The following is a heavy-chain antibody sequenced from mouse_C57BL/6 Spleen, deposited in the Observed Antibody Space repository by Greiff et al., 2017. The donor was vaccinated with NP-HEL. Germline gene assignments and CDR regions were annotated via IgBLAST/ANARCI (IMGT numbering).Heavy chain of an antibody. Sequence: EVKLMESGGGLVQPGGSLSLSCAASGFTFTDYYMSWVRQPPGKALEWLGFIRNKANGYTTEYSASVKGRFTISRDNSQSILYLQMNALRAEDSATYYCARSLYDYGRYFDVWGTGTTVTVSS. J-gene: IGHJ1*03. D-gene: IGHD2-4*01. CDR3: ARSLYDYGRYFDV. V-gene: IGHV7-3*01. CDR2: IRNKANGYTT. CDR1: GFTFTDYY.